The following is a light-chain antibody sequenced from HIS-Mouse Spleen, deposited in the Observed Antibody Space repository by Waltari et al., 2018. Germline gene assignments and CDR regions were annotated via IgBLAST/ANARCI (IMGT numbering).Light chain of an antibody. CDR3: QVWDSSSGHVV. CDR1: NIGSKS. CDR2: DDS. J-gene: IGLJ2*01. V-gene: IGLV3-21*03. Sequence: SYVLTQPPSVSVAPGKTARITCGGNNIGSKSGHWYQQKPGQAPVLGVYDDSARPSGSQERCCGSSSGNTATLTISRVEAGDEADYYCQVWDSSSGHVVFGGGTKLTVL.